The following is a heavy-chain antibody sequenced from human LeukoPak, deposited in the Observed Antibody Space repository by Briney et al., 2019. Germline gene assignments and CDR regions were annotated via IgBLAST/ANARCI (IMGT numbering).Heavy chain of an antibody. V-gene: IGHV3-9*01. CDR2: ISWNSGSI. D-gene: IGHD3-22*01. CDR3: AKDIRTWLLCNFDY. J-gene: IGHJ4*02. CDR1: GFTFDDYA. Sequence: GRSLRLSCAASGFTFDDYAMHWVRQAPGKGLEWVTGISWNSGSIGYADSVKGRFTISRDNAKNSLYLQMNSLRAEDTALYYCAKDIRTWLLCNFDYWGQGTLVTVSS.